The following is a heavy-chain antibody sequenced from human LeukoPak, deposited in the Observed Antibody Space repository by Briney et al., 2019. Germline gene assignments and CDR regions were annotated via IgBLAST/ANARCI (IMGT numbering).Heavy chain of an antibody. V-gene: IGHV3-30*03. Sequence: GRSLRLSCAASGFIFSNFGMHWVRQAPGKGLEWVAVISYDGSNKYYADSVRGRFTISRDNSKNTLYLQMNSLRTEDTAVYYCARTPPRPRQIVVVPAAGYYYGMDVWGKGTTVTVSS. CDR1: GFIFSNFG. D-gene: IGHD2-2*01. J-gene: IGHJ6*04. CDR2: ISYDGSNK. CDR3: ARTPPRPRQIVVVPAAGYYYGMDV.